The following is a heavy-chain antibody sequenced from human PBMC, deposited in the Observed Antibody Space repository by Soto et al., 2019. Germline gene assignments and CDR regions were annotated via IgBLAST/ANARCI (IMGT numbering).Heavy chain of an antibody. J-gene: IGHJ4*02. V-gene: IGHV1-69*13. CDR3: ATGPVVVVAATNDY. D-gene: IGHD2-15*01. CDR1: GGTFSSYA. CDR2: IIPIFGTA. Sequence: SVKVSCKASGGTFSSYAISWVRQAPGQGLEWMGGIIPIFGTANYAQKFQGRVTITADESTSTAYMELSTLSSDDTAVYYCATGPVVVVAATNDYWGQGTLVTVSS.